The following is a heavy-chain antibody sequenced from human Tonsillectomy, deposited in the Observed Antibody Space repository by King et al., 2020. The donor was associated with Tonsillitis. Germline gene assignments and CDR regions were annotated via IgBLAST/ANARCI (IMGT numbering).Heavy chain of an antibody. Sequence: QLVQSGAEVKKPGASVKVSCKASGYTFTGYYMHWVRQAPGQGLEWMGWINPNSGGTNYAQKFQGRVAMTRDTSISTAYMELSRLRSDDTAVYYCARSPRTATYYYYGMDVWGQGTTVTVSS. CDR2: INPNSGGT. CDR1: GYTFTGYY. D-gene: IGHD4-17*01. CDR3: ARSPRTATYYYYGMDV. V-gene: IGHV1-2*02. J-gene: IGHJ6*02.